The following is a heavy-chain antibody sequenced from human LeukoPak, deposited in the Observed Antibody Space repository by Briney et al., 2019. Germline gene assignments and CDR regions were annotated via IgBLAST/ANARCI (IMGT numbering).Heavy chain of an antibody. CDR2: INQGGSEP. V-gene: IGHV3-7*01. Sequence: GGSLRLSCAASGFTFSDFWMMWVRQAPGKGLEWVANINQGGSEPYYVDPVQGRFTISRDNTKNLLFLQMNGLRVEDTAVYYCARLNWGRADSWGQGTLLTVSA. J-gene: IGHJ4*02. D-gene: IGHD7-27*01. CDR3: ARLNWGRADS. CDR1: GFTFSDFW.